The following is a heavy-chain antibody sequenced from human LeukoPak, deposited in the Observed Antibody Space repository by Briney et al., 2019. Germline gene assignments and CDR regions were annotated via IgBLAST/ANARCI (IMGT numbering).Heavy chain of an antibody. CDR1: GFTFSSYD. D-gene: IGHD3-10*01. J-gene: IGHJ3*02. Sequence: GGSLRLSCAASGFTFSSYDMHWVRQATGKGLEWVSAIGTAGDPYYPGSVKGRFTISRENAKNSLYLQMSSLRAGDTAVYYCARGFGWFGELSDAFDIWGQGTMVTVSS. CDR2: IGTAGDP. CDR3: ARGFGWFGELSDAFDI. V-gene: IGHV3-13*05.